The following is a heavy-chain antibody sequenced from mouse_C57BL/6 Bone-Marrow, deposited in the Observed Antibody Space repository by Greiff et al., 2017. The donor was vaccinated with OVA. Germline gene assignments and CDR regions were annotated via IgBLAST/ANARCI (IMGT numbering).Heavy chain of an antibody. J-gene: IGHJ4*01. CDR1: GFSFNTYA. Sequence: EVHLVESGGGLVQPKGSLKLSCAASGFSFNTYAMNWVRQAPGKGLEWVARIRSKSNNYATYYADSVKDRFTISRDDSESMLYLQMNNFKTEDTAMYYCVSPPLRSYSRDYWGQGTSGTVSS. D-gene: IGHD1-1*01. V-gene: IGHV10-1*01. CDR3: VSPPLRSYSRDY. CDR2: IRSKSNNYAT.